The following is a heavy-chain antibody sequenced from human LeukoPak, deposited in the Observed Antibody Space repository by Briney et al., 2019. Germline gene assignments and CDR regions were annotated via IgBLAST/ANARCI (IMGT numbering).Heavy chain of an antibody. J-gene: IGHJ4*02. CDR3: ARLYDSSGYTNRFDY. Sequence: ESLKISCKGSGYSFTSYWIGWVRQMPGKGLEWMGIIYPGDSDTRYSPSFQGQVTISADKSISTAYLQWSSLKASDTAMYYCARLYDSSGYTNRFDYWGQGTLVTVSS. D-gene: IGHD3-22*01. V-gene: IGHV5-51*01. CDR1: GYSFTSYW. CDR2: IYPGDSDT.